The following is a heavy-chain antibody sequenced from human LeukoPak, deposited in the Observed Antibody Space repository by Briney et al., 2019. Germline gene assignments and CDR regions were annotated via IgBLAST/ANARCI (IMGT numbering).Heavy chain of an antibody. J-gene: IGHJ4*02. D-gene: IGHD4-17*01. CDR2: IYYSGST. Sequence: SQTLSLTCTVSGGSISSSSYYWGWIRQPPGKGLEWIGSIYYSGSTNYNPSLKSRVSISVDTSKNQFSLKLSSVTAADTAVYYCARTGSTVTMLYPFDHWGQGTLVTVSS. CDR1: GGSISSSSYY. V-gene: IGHV4-39*07. CDR3: ARTGSTVTMLYPFDH.